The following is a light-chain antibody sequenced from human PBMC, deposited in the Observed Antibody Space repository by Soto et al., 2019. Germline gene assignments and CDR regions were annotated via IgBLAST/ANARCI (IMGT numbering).Light chain of an antibody. CDR1: NIGSKS. J-gene: IGLJ3*02. Sequence: SYELTQPPSVSVAPGQTATITCEGHNIGSKSVHWYQLRPRQAPVVVVYDDTDRPSGSPERFSGSISGNTATLTITRVEAGYGADYDCQVRDISNDYVVFGGGTKVTVL. CDR2: DDT. CDR3: QVRDISNDYVV. V-gene: IGLV3-21*02.